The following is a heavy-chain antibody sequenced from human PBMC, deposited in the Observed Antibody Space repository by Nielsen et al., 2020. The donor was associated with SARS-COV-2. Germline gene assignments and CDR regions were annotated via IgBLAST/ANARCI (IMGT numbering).Heavy chain of an antibody. CDR1: GYSFTNYA. CDR3: VGGFCSGTSCYASFDY. D-gene: IGHD2-2*03. J-gene: IGHJ4*02. V-gene: IGHV1-3*01. CDR2: INAGNGYT. Sequence: ASVKVSCKASGYSFTNYAMHWVRQAPGQRLEWMGWINAGNGYTKYSQKFQGRVTITRDTSASTAYMELSSLRSEDTAVYYCVGGFCSGTSCYASFDYWGQGTLVTVSS.